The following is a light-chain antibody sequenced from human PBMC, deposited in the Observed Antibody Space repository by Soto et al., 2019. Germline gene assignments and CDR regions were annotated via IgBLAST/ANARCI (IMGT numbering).Light chain of an antibody. CDR3: QPYDNLPRT. Sequence: DIQMTQSPSSLSASVGDRVTITCQASQDISNYLNWYQQKPGKAPKPLIYDASNLETGVPSRFSGSGSGTDFTFTISSLQPEDIATYYCQPYDNLPRTFGQGTKVEIK. J-gene: IGKJ1*01. CDR1: QDISNY. V-gene: IGKV1-33*01. CDR2: DAS.